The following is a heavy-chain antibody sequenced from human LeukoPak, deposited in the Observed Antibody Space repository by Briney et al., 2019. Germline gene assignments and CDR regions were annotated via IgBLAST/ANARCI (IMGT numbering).Heavy chain of an antibody. V-gene: IGHV1-8*02. J-gene: IGHJ4*02. CDR2: MNPNSGNT. CDR3: ARGRYYDSSGYYVPADY. CDR1: GYTFTSYY. D-gene: IGHD3-22*01. Sequence: ASVKVSCKASGYTFTSYYMHWVRQATGQGLEWMGWMNPNSGNTGYAQKFQGRVTMTRNTSISTAYMELSSLRSEDTAVYYCARGRYYDSSGYYVPADYWGQGTLVTVSS.